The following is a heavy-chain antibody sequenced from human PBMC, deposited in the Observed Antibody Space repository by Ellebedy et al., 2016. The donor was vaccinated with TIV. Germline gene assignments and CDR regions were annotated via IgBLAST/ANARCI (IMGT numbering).Heavy chain of an antibody. CDR2: ISSSSSYI. J-gene: IGHJ4*02. Sequence: GGSLRLSCSASGFTFSSYSMNWVRQAPGKGLEWVSSISSSSSYIYYADSVKGRFTISRDNAKNSLYLQMNSLRAEDTAVYYCAREGGGRGYSYGTQIDYWGQGTLVTVSS. CDR1: GFTFSSYS. V-gene: IGHV3-21*01. D-gene: IGHD5-18*01. CDR3: AREGGGRGYSYGTQIDY.